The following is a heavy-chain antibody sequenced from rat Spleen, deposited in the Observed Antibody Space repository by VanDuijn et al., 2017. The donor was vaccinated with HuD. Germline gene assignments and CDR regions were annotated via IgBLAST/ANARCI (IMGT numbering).Heavy chain of an antibody. D-gene: IGHD1-3*01. J-gene: IGHJ2*01. Sequence: EVQLVESGGGLVQPGRSLKVSCAASGFTFSSFAMAWVRQAPTKGLEWVASISYEGTTNYYGDSVKGRFTISRDTAQNTLYLQMNSLRSEDTATYYCARHDYGSYLFDYWGQGVMVTVSS. CDR2: ISYEGTTN. V-gene: IGHV5-22*01. CDR3: ARHDYGSYLFDY. CDR1: GFTFSSFA.